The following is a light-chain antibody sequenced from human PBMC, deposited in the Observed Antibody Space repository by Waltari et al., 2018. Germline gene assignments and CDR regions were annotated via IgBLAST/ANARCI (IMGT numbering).Light chain of an antibody. J-gene: IGKJ1*01. CDR1: ESLEHGYGNTY. V-gene: IGKV2-30*02. CDR2: KVS. CDR3: MQGTHWPPK. Sequence: EVVMTQSPLSLPVSLGQSASISCSPNESLEHGYGNTYLNWFQQRPGQSPRRLIYKVSKRDSGVPDRFSGSGSGTDFTLKISRVEAEDVGVYYCMQGTHWPPKFGQGTKVEMK.